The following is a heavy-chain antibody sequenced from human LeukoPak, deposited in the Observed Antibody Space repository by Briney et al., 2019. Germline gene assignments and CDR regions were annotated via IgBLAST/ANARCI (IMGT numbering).Heavy chain of an antibody. V-gene: IGHV4-34*01. Sequence: SETLSLTCAVYGGSFSGYYWSWIRQPPGKGLGWIGEINHSGSTNYNPSLKSRVTISVDTSKNQFSLKLSSVTAADTAVYYCARLKQYSSSTYYYYMDVWGKGTTVTVSS. CDR3: ARLKQYSSSTYYYYMDV. CDR1: GGSFSGYY. D-gene: IGHD6-13*01. J-gene: IGHJ6*03. CDR2: INHSGST.